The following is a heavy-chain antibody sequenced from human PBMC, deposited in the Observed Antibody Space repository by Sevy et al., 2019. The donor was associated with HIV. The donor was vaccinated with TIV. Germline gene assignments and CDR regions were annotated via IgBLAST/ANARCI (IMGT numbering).Heavy chain of an antibody. J-gene: IGHJ5*02. CDR1: GYSFSSYG. V-gene: IGHV1-18*01. D-gene: IGHD3-10*01. CDR3: ARCLGGLRPWEFNWIDP. Sequence: ASVKVSCKASGYSFSSYGISWVRQAPGQGLEWMGWIGVYNGNTKYAEKLQNRVTMTTDTSTGTAYMELRSLRSDDTAVYYCARCLGGLRPWEFNWIDPWGQGTLVTVSS. CDR2: IGVYNGNT.